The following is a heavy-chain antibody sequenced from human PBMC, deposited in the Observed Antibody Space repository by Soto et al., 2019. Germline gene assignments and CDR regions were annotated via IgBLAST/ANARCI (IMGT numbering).Heavy chain of an antibody. D-gene: IGHD2-15*01. J-gene: IGHJ4*02. CDR3: ARGYCSGGSCYVFDF. V-gene: IGHV3-53*01. CDR1: GISVNNDY. Sequence: GGSLRLSCAASGISVNNDYMSWVRQAPGKGLEWVSVLYSNGGTHYADSLKGRFTISRDTSRNTVFLNMSSLRPEDTAVYYCARGYCSGGSCYVFDFWGQGTKVTVSS. CDR2: LYSNGGT.